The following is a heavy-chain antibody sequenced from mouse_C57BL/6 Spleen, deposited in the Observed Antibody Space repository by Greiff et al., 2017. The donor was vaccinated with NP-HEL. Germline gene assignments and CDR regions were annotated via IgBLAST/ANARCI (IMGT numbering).Heavy chain of an antibody. Sequence: VQLQQSGPELVKPGASVKISCKASGYTFTDYYMNWVKQSHGKSLEWIGDINPNNGGTSYNQKFKGKATLTVDKSSSTAYMELRSLTSEDSAVYYCAREAYGSSLWYFDVWGTGTTVTVSS. CDR3: AREAYGSSLWYFDV. J-gene: IGHJ1*03. D-gene: IGHD1-1*01. CDR1: GYTFTDYY. V-gene: IGHV1-26*01. CDR2: INPNNGGT.